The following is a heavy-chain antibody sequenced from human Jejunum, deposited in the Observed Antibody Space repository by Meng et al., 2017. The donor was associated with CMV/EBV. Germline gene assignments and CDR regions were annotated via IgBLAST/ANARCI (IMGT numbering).Heavy chain of an antibody. Sequence: QVQLQGSGPGLVKPSGTLSLTCAVSGGSISSSNWWSWVRQPPGKGLEWIGEIYHSGSTNYNPSLKSRVTLSVDKSKNQFSLKLSSVTAADTAVYCCASFPPPGKQWLVTDYWGQGTLVTVSS. CDR3: ASFPPPGKQWLVTDY. CDR2: IYHSGST. D-gene: IGHD6-19*01. V-gene: IGHV4-4*01. J-gene: IGHJ4*02. CDR1: GGSISSSNW.